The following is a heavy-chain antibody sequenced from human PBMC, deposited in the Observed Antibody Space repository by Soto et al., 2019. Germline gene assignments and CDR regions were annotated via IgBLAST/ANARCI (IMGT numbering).Heavy chain of an antibody. D-gene: IGHD5-18*01. J-gene: IGHJ5*02. Sequence: PSETLSLTCAVSGYSISATNWWGWIRQPPGKGLEWIGYISYSGTTSYSPSLKSRVAISLDTSKNQFSLSLSSVTAADTAVYYCARGRGYSYGLDPWGQGTLVTVS. CDR2: ISYSGTT. V-gene: IGHV4-28*03. CDR3: ARGRGYSYGLDP. CDR1: GYSISATNW.